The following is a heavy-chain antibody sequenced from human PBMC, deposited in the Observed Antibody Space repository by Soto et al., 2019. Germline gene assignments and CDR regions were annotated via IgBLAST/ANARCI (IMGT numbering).Heavy chain of an antibody. V-gene: IGHV5-51*01. CDR1: GYSFTSYW. CDR2: IYPGDSDT. D-gene: IGHD3-10*01. J-gene: IGHJ6*02. CDR3: ARIVVRGVIRYYYGMDV. Sequence: LKISCQGSGYSFTSYWIGWVRQMPGKGLEWMGIIYPGDSDTRYSPSFQGQVTISADKSISTAYLQWSSLKASDTAMYYCARIVVRGVIRYYYGMDVWCQGTTVTVSS.